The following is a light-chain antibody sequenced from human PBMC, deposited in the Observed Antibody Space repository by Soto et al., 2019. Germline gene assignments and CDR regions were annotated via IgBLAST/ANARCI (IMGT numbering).Light chain of an antibody. CDR1: QSISSSY. V-gene: IGKV3-20*01. CDR3: QQYGGSPYT. CDR2: GVS. Sequence: EIVLTQSPGTLSLSPGEGATLSCRASQSISSSYLAWYQQKPGQAPRLLIYGVSSRAAGIPDRFSGSGSGTDFTLTISRLAPEDFAVYYCQQYGGSPYTFGQGTKLEI. J-gene: IGKJ2*01.